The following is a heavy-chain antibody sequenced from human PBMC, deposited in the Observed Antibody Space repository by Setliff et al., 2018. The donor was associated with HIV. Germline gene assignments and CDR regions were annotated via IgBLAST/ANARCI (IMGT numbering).Heavy chain of an antibody. V-gene: IGHV4-4*09. CDR3: ARLSGDYYYFDY. CDR2: IYTSGST. D-gene: IGHD2-21*02. J-gene: IGHJ4*02. Sequence: SETLSLTCTVSGGSISSYYWSWIRQPPGKGREWIGYIYTSGSTNYNPSLKSRVTISLDTSKNQFSLKLTSVTAAETAVYYCARLSGDYYYFDYWGQGTLVTVSS. CDR1: GGSISSYY.